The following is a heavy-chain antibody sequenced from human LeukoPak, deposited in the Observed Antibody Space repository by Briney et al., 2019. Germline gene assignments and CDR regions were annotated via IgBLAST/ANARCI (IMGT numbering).Heavy chain of an antibody. CDR1: GYTFTGYY. CDR2: INPNSGGT. Sequence: ASVKVSCKASGYTFTGYYMHWVRQAPVQGLEWVGWINPNSGGTNYAQKFQGRVTMTRDTSISTAYMELSRLRSDDTAVYYCARDRVAAAGGYYYYYMDVWGKGTTVTVSS. V-gene: IGHV1-2*02. D-gene: IGHD6-13*01. CDR3: ARDRVAAAGGYYYYYMDV. J-gene: IGHJ6*03.